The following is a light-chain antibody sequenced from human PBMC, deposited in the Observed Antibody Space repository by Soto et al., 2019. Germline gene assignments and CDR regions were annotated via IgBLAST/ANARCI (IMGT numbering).Light chain of an antibody. CDR2: GAS. J-gene: IGKJ1*01. CDR3: QQYGSSAT. CDR1: QRVVNNY. V-gene: IGKV3-20*01. Sequence: EILLTQSPGYQSRSQWERATLSCRAIQRVVNNYLAWYQQKPGQAPRLLIYGASNRATGIPDRFSGSGSGTDFTLTISRLAPEDFAVYYCQQYGSSATFRQGTKVDIK.